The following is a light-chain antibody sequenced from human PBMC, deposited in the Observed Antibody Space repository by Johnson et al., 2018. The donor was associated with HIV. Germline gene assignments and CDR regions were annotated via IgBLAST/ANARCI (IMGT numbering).Light chain of an antibody. CDR3: GTWDSSLSVYV. CDR2: DNN. CDR1: SSNIGRNY. J-gene: IGLJ1*01. V-gene: IGLV1-51*01. Sequence: QSVLTQPPSVSAAPGQKVTISCSGSSSNIGRNYVSWYQQLPGTAPKLLIFDNNKRPSGIPDRFSASKSGTSATLGITGLQTGDDADYYCGTWDSSLSVYVFGTGTKVTVL.